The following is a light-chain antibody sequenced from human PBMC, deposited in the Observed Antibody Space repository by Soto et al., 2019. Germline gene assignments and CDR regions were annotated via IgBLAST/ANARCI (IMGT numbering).Light chain of an antibody. CDR1: QSISKY. J-gene: IGKJ1*01. CDR2: DAS. CDR3: QQYNNHWT. Sequence: DIQMTQSPSTLSSSLGDRVTITCRASQSISKYLAWYQQKAGKAPKLLISDASSLQSGVPSRFSDSGSGTEFTLTISSMPPDDFATYYCQQYNNHWTFGQGTKVDIK. V-gene: IGKV1-5*01.